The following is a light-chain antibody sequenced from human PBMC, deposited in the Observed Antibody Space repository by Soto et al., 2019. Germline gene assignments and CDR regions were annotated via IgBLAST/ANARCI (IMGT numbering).Light chain of an antibody. CDR2: AAS. J-gene: IGKJ2*01. CDR1: ESVTRY. CDR3: QQSYTTFT. V-gene: IGKV1-39*01. Sequence: QTTQSPSSLSASVGDSVTISCRTSESVTRYLNWYQQKPGQAPYLLIYAASNLRSGVPSRFSGSGSGTEFTLTISGLQSEDFATYYCQQSYTTFTFGQGTKVEI.